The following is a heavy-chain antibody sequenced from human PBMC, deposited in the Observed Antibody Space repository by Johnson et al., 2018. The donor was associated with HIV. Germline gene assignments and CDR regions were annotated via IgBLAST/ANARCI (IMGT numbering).Heavy chain of an antibody. CDR2: INWNGGRK. V-gene: IGHV3-20*04. J-gene: IGHJ3*02. Sequence: VQLVESGGGLVQPGGSLRLSCAASGLSVSNNYMTWVRQAPGKGLEWVSGINWNGGRKDYADSVKGRFTISRDNSKNSLYLQMNSLRTEDTALYYCAKGGTVTTDAFDIWGQGTMVTVSS. CDR1: GLSVSNNY. D-gene: IGHD4-17*01. CDR3: AKGGTVTTDAFDI.